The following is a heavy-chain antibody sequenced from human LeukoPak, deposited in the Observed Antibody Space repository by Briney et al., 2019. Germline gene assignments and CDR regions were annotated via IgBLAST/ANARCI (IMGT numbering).Heavy chain of an antibody. J-gene: IGHJ4*02. CDR1: GYMFASYG. V-gene: IGHV1-18*01. CDR3: ARHRRMRRSSYSFDN. CDR2: VSVYNANT. Sequence: ASVKVSCKASGYMFASYGISWVRQAPGQGLEWMGWVSVYNANTKYAQKFQGRVTMTTDTSTRTAFMELRSLRPDDTAMYYCARHRRMRRSSYSFDNWGQGTLVTVSS. D-gene: IGHD6-13*01.